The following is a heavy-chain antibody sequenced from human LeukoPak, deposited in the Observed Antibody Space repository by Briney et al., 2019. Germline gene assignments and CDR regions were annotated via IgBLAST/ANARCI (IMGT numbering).Heavy chain of an antibody. Sequence: GGSLRLSCAASGFTLSDCYMSWVRQAPGKGLEWVAVIYNGGSTYYADSVKGRFTISRDTSKNTLYLQMNSLRAEDTAVYYCARAWSGTQYYFDYWGQGTLVTVSS. CDR3: ARAWSGTQYYFDY. J-gene: IGHJ4*02. D-gene: IGHD3-3*01. CDR2: IYNGGST. V-gene: IGHV3-66*01. CDR1: GFTLSDCY.